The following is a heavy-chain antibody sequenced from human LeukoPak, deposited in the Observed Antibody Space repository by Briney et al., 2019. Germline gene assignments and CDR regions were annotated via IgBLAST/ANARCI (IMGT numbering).Heavy chain of an antibody. Sequence: GGSLRLSCAVSGFTFSSYAMSWVRQAPGKGLEWVSAIIGSGDSTYYADSVKGRFTISRDNSKNTLYLQMNSLRAEDTAVYYCVKHGYRSGCPRLPCDYWGKGTLVTVSS. V-gene: IGHV3-23*01. CDR1: GFTFSSYA. CDR2: IIGSGDST. CDR3: VKHGYRSGCPRLPCDY. D-gene: IGHD6-19*01. J-gene: IGHJ4*02.